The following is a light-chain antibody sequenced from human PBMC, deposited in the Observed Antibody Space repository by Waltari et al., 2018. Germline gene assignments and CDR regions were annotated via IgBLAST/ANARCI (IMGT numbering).Light chain of an antibody. J-gene: IGLJ3*02. CDR3: NSYAGSSSWV. Sequence: QSALTQPASVSGSPGQSITISCSRTSSDVGFYNYVSWYQQHPGKAPKLLLYDVSERPSGVSNRFSGSKSGNTASLTISGLQAEDEADYYCNSYAGSSSWVIGGGTKLTVL. CDR1: SSDVGFYNY. V-gene: IGLV2-14*01. CDR2: DVS.